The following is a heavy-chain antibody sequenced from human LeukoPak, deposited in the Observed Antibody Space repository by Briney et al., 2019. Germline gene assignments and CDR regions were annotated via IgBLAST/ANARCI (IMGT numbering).Heavy chain of an antibody. D-gene: IGHD5-18*01. CDR2: INSDGSST. CDR1: GFTFSSYW. CDR3: AREAARQLWYAFDI. Sequence: GGSLRLSCAASGFTFSSYWMHWVRQAPGKGLVWVSRINSDGSSTSYADSVKGRFTISRDNAKNTLYLQMNSLRAEDTAVYYCAREAARQLWYAFDIWGQGTMVTVSS. J-gene: IGHJ3*02. V-gene: IGHV3-74*01.